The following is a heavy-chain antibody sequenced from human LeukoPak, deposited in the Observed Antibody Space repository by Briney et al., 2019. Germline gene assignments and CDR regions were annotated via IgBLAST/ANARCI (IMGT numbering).Heavy chain of an antibody. CDR2: IYYSGST. CDR1: GGSISSSSYY. D-gene: IGHD2-2*01. Sequence: SETLSLTCTVSGGSISSSSYYCGWIRQPPGKGLEWIGSIYYSGSTYYNPSLKSRVTISVDTSKNQFSLKLSSVTAADTAVYYCARGTSYAYGGYFDYWGQGTLVTVSS. CDR3: ARGTSYAYGGYFDY. V-gene: IGHV4-39*07. J-gene: IGHJ4*02.